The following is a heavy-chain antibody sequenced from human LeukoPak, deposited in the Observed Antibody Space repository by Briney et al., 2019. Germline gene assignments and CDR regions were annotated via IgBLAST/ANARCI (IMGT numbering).Heavy chain of an antibody. J-gene: IGHJ4*02. CDR2: ISYDGSNK. CDR3: AKKRALGEVEYSSSYFDY. Sequence: GGSLRLPCAASGFTFSSYGMHWVRQAPGKGLEWVAVISYDGSNKYYADSVKGRFTISRDNSKNTLYLQMNSLRAEDTAVYYCAKKRALGEVEYSSSYFDYWGQGTLVTVSS. CDR1: GFTFSSYG. D-gene: IGHD6-6*01. V-gene: IGHV3-30*18.